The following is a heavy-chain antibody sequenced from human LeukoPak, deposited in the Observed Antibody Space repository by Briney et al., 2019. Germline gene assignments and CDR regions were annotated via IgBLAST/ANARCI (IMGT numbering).Heavy chain of an antibody. D-gene: IGHD5-18*01. J-gene: IGHJ4*02. CDR1: GFTFSSYA. V-gene: IGHV3-30*04. Sequence: GGSLRLSCAASGFTFSSYAMHWVRQAPGKGLEWVAVISYDGSNKYYADSVKGRFTISRDNSKNTLYLQMNSLRAEDTAVYYCARAHSYYSDYWGQGTLVTVSS. CDR2: ISYDGSNK. CDR3: ARAHSYYSDY.